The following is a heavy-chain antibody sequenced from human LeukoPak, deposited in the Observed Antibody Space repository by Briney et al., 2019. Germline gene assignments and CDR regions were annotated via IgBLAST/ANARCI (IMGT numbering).Heavy chain of an antibody. CDR3: ARGKKITLVREVTFYTWFDP. D-gene: IGHD3-10*01. J-gene: IGHJ5*02. V-gene: IGHV4-34*01. Sequence: SRVTISVDTSKNQFSLKLSSVTAADTAVYYCARGKKITLVREVTFYTWFDPWGQGTLVTVSS.